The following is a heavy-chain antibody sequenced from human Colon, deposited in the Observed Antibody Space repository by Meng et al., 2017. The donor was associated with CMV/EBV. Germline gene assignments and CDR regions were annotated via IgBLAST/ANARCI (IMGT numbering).Heavy chain of an antibody. V-gene: IGHV4-34*10. D-gene: IGHD5-24*01. CDR2: IRHSGLT. CDR3: ARQRENYYYYGMDV. Sequence: GSLRLSCAVSGGPFKGFHWNWIRQSPGKGLEWIGEIRHSGLTSHNPSLKSRITMSLDTSKSQFYLEVRSVVAADTAVYYCARQRENYYYYGMDVWRHGTMVTVSS. CDR1: GGPFKGFH. J-gene: IGHJ6*02.